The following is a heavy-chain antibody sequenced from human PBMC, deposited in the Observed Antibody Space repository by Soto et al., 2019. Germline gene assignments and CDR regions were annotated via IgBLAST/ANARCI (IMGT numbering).Heavy chain of an antibody. V-gene: IGHV1-69*12. Sequence: QVQLVQSGAEVKKPGSSVKVSCKASGGTFSSYAISWVRQAPGQGLEWMGGIIPIFGTANYAQKFQDRVTINADESTSTAYMELSSLRSEDTAVYYCASAVTTSDNWFYPWGQGTLVTFSA. D-gene: IGHD3-22*01. J-gene: IGHJ5*02. CDR3: ASAVTTSDNWFYP. CDR1: GGTFSSYA. CDR2: IIPIFGTA.